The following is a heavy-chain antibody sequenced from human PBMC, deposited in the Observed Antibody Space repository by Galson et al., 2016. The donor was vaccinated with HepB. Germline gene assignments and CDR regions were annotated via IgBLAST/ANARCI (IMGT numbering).Heavy chain of an antibody. CDR2: IKQDGGGK. D-gene: IGHD1-26*01. V-gene: IGHV3-7*01. Sequence: SLRLSCAASGFTFGTYWMTWVRQAPGKGLEWVANIKQDGGGKYYVDSVKGRFTISRDNAEKSLYLQMNSLRAEDTAVYYCAKMSESLTYYYGMDVWGQGTTVTVSS. CDR3: AKMSESLTYYYGMDV. CDR1: GFTFGTYW. J-gene: IGHJ6*02.